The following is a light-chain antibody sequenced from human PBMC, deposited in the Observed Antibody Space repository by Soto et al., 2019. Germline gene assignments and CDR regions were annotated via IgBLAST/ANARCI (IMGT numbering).Light chain of an antibody. CDR1: QSIVYSDGNTY. Sequence: DVVLTQTPLSSPVTLGQPASISCRSSQSIVYSDGNTYLSWLQQRPGQPPRLLIYQISNRFSGIPDRFSGSGAGTDFTLKISRVEAEDVGVYYCMQVAHFPRTFGQGTKVEI. CDR3: MQVAHFPRT. V-gene: IGKV2-24*01. J-gene: IGKJ1*01. CDR2: QIS.